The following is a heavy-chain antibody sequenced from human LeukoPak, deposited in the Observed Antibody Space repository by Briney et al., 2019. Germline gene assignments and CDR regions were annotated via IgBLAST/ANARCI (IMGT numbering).Heavy chain of an antibody. J-gene: IGHJ3*02. CDR1: GFTFSDYY. CDR2: ISSSGSTI. V-gene: IGHV3-11*04. Sequence: GGSLRLSCAASGFTFSDYYMSWIRQAPGKGLEWVSYISSSGSTIYYADSVKGRFTISRDNAKNSLYLQMNSLRAEDTAVYYCAKILGYCSSTSCSDAFDIWGQGTMVTVSS. CDR3: AKILGYCSSTSCSDAFDI. D-gene: IGHD2-2*01.